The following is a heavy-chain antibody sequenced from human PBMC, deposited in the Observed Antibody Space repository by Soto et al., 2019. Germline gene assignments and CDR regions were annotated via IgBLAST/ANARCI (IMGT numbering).Heavy chain of an antibody. D-gene: IGHD3-22*01. J-gene: IGHJ4*02. CDR2: VSYDGNNQ. V-gene: IGHV3-30-3*01. Sequence: QVQLVESGGGVVQPGRSLRVSCAASGFIFSNYAMHWVRQAPGKGLEWVAVVSYDGNNQFYAESVKGRFTISRDSFKTTLYLQMNNLREEDTAVYYCARDRVYYYDNSGYYNFDYWGQGTLVIVSS. CDR3: ARDRVYYYDNSGYYNFDY. CDR1: GFIFSNYA.